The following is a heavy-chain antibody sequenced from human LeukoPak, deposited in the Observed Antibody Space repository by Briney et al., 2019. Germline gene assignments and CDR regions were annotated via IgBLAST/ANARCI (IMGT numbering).Heavy chain of an antibody. V-gene: IGHV3-48*02. CDR3: ARDYDWAFDF. J-gene: IGHJ4*02. Sequence: GGSLRLSCAASGFPFSSHVLSWVRQAPGKGLEWIAYVNHNGEAIYYPDFVKGRFIISRDNAKNSLFLQMNDLRDEDTAVYYCARDYDWAFDFWGQGTRVTVSS. CDR2: VNHNGEAI. CDR1: GFPFSSHV. D-gene: IGHD3-9*01.